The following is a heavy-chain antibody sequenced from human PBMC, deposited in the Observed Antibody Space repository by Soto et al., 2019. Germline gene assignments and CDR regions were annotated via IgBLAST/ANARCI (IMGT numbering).Heavy chain of an antibody. CDR3: AXALYXFXSGYYPLDY. V-gene: IGHV4-61*01. D-gene: IGHD3-3*01. J-gene: IGHJ4*02. CDR1: GGSVSSGSYY. CDR2: IYYSGST. Sequence: QVQLQESGPGLVKPSETLSLTCTVSGGSVSSGSYYWSWIRQPPGKGLEWIGYIYYSGSTNYNPSLKSRVTISVDTSKNQFSLKLSSVTAADTAVYYCAXALYXFXSGYYPLDYWGQGTLVTVSS.